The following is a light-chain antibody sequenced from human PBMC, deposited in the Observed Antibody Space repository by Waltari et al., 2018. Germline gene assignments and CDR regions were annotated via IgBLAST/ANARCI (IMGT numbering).Light chain of an antibody. J-gene: IGLJ1*01. Sequence: QSALTQPASVSGSLGQSLTISCTGTSSDVGSYNHVSWYQQYPGKAPQVIFLYVTYRPSGVSNRFSGSKSGNTASLTISGLQAEDEATYYCSSFTITYTFVFGTGTKVTGL. CDR1: SSDVGSYNH. V-gene: IGLV2-14*03. CDR3: SSFTITYTFV. CDR2: YVT.